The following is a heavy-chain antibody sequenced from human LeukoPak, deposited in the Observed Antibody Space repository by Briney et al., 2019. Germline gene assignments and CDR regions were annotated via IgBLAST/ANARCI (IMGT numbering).Heavy chain of an antibody. CDR3: ARLYCGGDCPD. J-gene: IGHJ4*02. CDR2: INHSGST. CDR1: GGSFSGYY. V-gene: IGHV4-34*01. Sequence: PSETLSLTCAVYGGSFSGYYWSWIRQPPGKGLEWIGEINHSGSTNYNPSLKSRVTISVDTSKNQFSLKLSSVTAADTAVYYCARLYCGGDCPDWGQGTLVTVSS. D-gene: IGHD2-21*02.